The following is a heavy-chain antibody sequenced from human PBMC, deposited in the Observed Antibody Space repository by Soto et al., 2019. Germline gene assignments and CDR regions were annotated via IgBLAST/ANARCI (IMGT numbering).Heavy chain of an antibody. CDR1: GFSLTTSGVG. V-gene: IGHV2-5*02. CDR3: AHRILRTVFGLVTTTAIYFDF. Sequence: QITLNESGPTVVKPAETLTLTCTFSGFSLTTSGVGVGWIRQSPGKAPEWLALIYWDDDKRYSASLKSRLTITKDTAKIQVVLTMAIVDPADTATYYCAHRILRTVFGLVTTTAIYFDFWGQGTPVVVSS. D-gene: IGHD3-3*01. J-gene: IGHJ4*02. CDR2: IYWDDDK.